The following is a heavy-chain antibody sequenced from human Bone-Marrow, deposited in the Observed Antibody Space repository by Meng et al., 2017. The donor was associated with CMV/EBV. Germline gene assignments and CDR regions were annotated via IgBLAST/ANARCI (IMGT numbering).Heavy chain of an antibody. D-gene: IGHD1-26*01. CDR2: INPNSGGT. Sequence: ASVKVSCKASGYTFTGYYMHWVRQAPGQGLEWMGWINPNSGGTNYAQKFQGRVTMTRDTSISTAYMELSRLRSDDTAVYYCARVEKWELLNYYGMDVWGQGDTVNVSS. CDR1: GYTFTGYY. V-gene: IGHV1-2*02. J-gene: IGHJ6*02. CDR3: ARVEKWELLNYYGMDV.